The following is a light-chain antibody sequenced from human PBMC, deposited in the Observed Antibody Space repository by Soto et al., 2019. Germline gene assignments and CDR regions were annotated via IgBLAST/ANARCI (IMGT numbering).Light chain of an antibody. Sequence: NFMLTQPHSVSESPGKTVTISCTRSSGSIASNYVQWYQQRPGSAPTTVIYEDNQRPSGVPDRSSGSIDSSSNSASLTISGLKTEDEADYYCQSYDSSIRVFGGGTKLTVL. J-gene: IGLJ3*02. V-gene: IGLV6-57*03. CDR2: EDN. CDR1: SGSIASNY. CDR3: QSYDSSIRV.